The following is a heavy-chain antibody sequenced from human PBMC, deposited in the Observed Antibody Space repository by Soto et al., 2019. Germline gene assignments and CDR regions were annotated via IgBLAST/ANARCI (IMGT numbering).Heavy chain of an antibody. CDR2: LYTEGTT. Sequence: GGSLRLASVASVLTVSHNYMAWVRQAPEMGLEWVSILYTEGTTYYADSVKGRFTISRDSSKNTLFLQMDSLRAEDTAVYYCLRPRPSGENYGMDVWGQGTTVTVSS. J-gene: IGHJ6*02. D-gene: IGHD3-16*01. V-gene: IGHV3-53*01. CDR1: VLTVSHNY. CDR3: LRPRPSGENYGMDV.